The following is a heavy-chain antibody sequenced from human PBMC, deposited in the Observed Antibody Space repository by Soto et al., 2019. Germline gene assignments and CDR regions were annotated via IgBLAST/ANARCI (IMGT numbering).Heavy chain of an antibody. D-gene: IGHD2-8*01. CDR1: GASIYNGGYF. Sequence: TLSLTCSVSGASIYNGGYFWSWIRQSPGKGLEWIGHIHNSGSPYNNPSLKSRVTISADTSMNQFSLALTSVTAADTAVYYCARDLGPPNWFDSWGQGTLVTVSS. J-gene: IGHJ5*01. V-gene: IGHV4-30-4*01. CDR2: IHNSGSP. CDR3: ARDLGPPNWFDS.